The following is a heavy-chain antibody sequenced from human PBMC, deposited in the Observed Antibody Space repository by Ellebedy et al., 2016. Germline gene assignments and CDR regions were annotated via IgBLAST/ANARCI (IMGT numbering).Heavy chain of an antibody. CDR2: FYYSGNT. D-gene: IGHD1-1*01. J-gene: IGHJ4*02. CDR3: ATYTMGRLDY. V-gene: IGHV4-59*08. CDR1: GGSISSYY. Sequence: SETLSLTCAVSGGSISSYYWTWIRQPPGKGLEWIAYFYYSGNTNYSPSLKSRVTISVDTSKNQFSLKLSSATAADTAVYYCATYTMGRLDYWGQGTLVTVSS.